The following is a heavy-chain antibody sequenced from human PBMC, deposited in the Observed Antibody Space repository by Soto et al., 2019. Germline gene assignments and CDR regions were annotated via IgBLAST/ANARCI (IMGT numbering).Heavy chain of an antibody. CDR2: IYYSGST. CDR1: GGSISSGGYY. CDR3: ARARDTARRRWSGYYY. J-gene: IGHJ4*02. Sequence: SETLSLTCTVSGGSISSGGYYWSWIRQHPGKGLEWIGYIYYSGSTYYNPSLKSRVTISVDTSKNQFSLKLSSVTAADTAVYYCARARDTARRRWSGYYYWGQGTLVTVSS. D-gene: IGHD3-3*01. V-gene: IGHV4-31*03.